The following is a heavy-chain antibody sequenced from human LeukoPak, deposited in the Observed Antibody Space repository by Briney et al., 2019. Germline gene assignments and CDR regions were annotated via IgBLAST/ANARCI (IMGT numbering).Heavy chain of an antibody. J-gene: IGHJ5*02. Sequence: PGGSLRLSCAASGFTFSSYSMNWVRQAPGKGLEWVSSISSSSSYIYYADSVKGRFTISRDNAKNSLYLQMNSLRAEDTAVYYCARDGGKGELPGRYWFDPWGQGTLVTVSS. CDR2: ISSSSSYI. V-gene: IGHV3-21*01. D-gene: IGHD1-26*01. CDR3: ARDGGKGELPGRYWFDP. CDR1: GFTFSSYS.